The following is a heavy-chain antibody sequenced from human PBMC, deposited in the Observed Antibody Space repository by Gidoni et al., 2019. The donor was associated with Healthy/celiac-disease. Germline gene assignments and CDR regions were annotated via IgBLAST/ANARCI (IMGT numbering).Heavy chain of an antibody. CDR1: GFTFSSYA. CDR2: IGGSGGST. J-gene: IGHJ4*02. CDR3: AKQIAPAGRGDDY. Sequence: EGQLLEAGGGVVQPGGSLRRSGAAAGFTFSSYAMSWVRQAPGKGLEGVSAIGGSGGSTSYADSVKGRFTISRANSKNTLYLQMNSLRAEDTAVYYCAKQIAPAGRGDDYWGQGTLVTVSS. V-gene: IGHV3-23*01. D-gene: IGHD6-13*01.